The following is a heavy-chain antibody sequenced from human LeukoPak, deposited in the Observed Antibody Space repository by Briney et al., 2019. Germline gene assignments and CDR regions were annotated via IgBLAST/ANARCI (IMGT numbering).Heavy chain of an antibody. CDR2: INPDGSIT. J-gene: IGHJ4*02. V-gene: IGHV3-74*01. D-gene: IGHD6-13*01. Sequence: PGGSLRLSCAASGFTFKNFWMHWVRQAPGKGLVWVSRINPDGSITDYADSVMGRFIISRDNAKNTLYLQMNSLRAEDTAVYYCAKDRSTAAGTSDYWGQGTLVTVSS. CDR3: AKDRSTAAGTSDY. CDR1: GFTFKNFW.